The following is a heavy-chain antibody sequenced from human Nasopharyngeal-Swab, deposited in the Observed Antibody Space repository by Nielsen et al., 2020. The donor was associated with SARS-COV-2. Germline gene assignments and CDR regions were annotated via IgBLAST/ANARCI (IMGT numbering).Heavy chain of an antibody. CDR1: GGSISSSSYY. CDR3: AREVTARELLLTDSDY. CDR2: IYYSEST. V-gene: IGHV4-39*07. D-gene: IGHD1-26*01. Sequence: GSLRLSCTVSGGSISSSSYYWGWIRQPPGKGLEWIGSIYYSESTYYNPSLKSRVTISVDTSKNQFSLKLSSVTAADTAVYYCAREVTARELLLTDSDYWGQGTLVTVSS. J-gene: IGHJ4*02.